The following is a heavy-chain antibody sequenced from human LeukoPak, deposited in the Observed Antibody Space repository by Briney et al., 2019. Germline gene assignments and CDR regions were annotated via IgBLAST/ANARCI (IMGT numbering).Heavy chain of an antibody. Sequence: GGALRLSCAASGFSFRSYAMSWVRQAPGKGLEWVSAISGSGGSTYYADSAKGRFTISRDNSKHTLHLQMNSQRAEDTAVYYCAKDPGYSYGTTSDYWGQGTLATVPS. CDR1: GFSFRSYA. CDR2: ISGSGGST. J-gene: IGHJ4*02. D-gene: IGHD5-18*01. V-gene: IGHV3-23*01. CDR3: AKDPGYSYGTTSDY.